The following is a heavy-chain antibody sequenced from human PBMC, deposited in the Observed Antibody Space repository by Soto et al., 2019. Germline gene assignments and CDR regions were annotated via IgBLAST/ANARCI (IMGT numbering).Heavy chain of an antibody. D-gene: IGHD3-10*01. CDR3: ARGLGRLLLFGDPNYYMDV. Sequence: EVQLVESGGGLVKPGGSLRLSCAASGFTFSSYSMNWVRQAPGKGLEWVSSISSSSSYIYYADSVKGRFTISRDNDRNSLYLQMNSLRAEDTAVYYCARGLGRLLLFGDPNYYMDVWGKGTTVTVSS. J-gene: IGHJ6*03. CDR1: GFTFSSYS. V-gene: IGHV3-21*01. CDR2: ISSSSSYI.